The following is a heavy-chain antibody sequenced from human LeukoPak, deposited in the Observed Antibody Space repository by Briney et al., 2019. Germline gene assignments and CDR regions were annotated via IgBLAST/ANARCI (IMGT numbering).Heavy chain of an antibody. CDR2: IYYSGSP. V-gene: IGHV4-39*01. Sequence: PSETLCLTCTVSGGSISNNNYYWAWIRQPPGKGLECVGSIYYSGSPYYNPSRKSRVTISVDTSKNQFSLRLSSVTAADTAVYYCATWRTAKTGFDYWGQGTLVTVSS. CDR3: ATWRTAKTGFDY. J-gene: IGHJ4*02. D-gene: IGHD1-1*01. CDR1: GGSISNNNYY.